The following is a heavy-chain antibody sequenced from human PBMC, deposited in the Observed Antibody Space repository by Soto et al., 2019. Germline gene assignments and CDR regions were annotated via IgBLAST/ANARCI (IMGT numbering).Heavy chain of an antibody. CDR1: GGSISSYY. D-gene: IGHD6-13*01. CDR3: ARVQQQLVGKDLYYYYYGMDV. J-gene: IGHJ6*02. V-gene: IGHV4-59*01. CDR2: IYYSGST. Sequence: SETLSLTCTVSGGSISSYYWSWIRQPPGKGLEWIGYIYYSGSTNYNPSLKSRVTISVDTSKNQFSLKLSSVTAADTAVYYCARVQQQLVGKDLYYYYYGMDVWGQGTTV.